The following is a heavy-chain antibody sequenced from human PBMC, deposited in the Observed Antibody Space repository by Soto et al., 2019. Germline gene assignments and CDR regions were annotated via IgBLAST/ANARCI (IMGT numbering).Heavy chain of an antibody. CDR2: IYYSGST. Sequence: PSETLSLTCTASGGSISSSSYYWGWIRQPPGKGLEWIGSIYYSGSTYYNPSLKSRVTISVDTSKNQFSLKLSSVTAADTAVYYCARHLTVTTGYFDYWGQGTLVTVSS. V-gene: IGHV4-39*01. J-gene: IGHJ4*02. CDR3: ARHLTVTTGYFDY. D-gene: IGHD4-17*01. CDR1: GGSISSSSYY.